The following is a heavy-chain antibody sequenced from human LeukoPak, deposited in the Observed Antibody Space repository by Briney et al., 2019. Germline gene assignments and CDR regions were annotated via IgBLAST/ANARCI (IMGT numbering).Heavy chain of an antibody. J-gene: IGHJ5*01. V-gene: IGHV4-39*01. CDR2: IYYSGDT. Sequence: PSETLSLTCTVSGGSISSSSYYWGWIRQPPGKGLEWIGSIYYSGDTYYNPSLTSRVTISVDTSKNQFSLKISSVTAADTAVYYCARQGSYGSGRRTWFDSWGQGTLVTVSS. CDR1: GGSISSSSYY. D-gene: IGHD3-10*01. CDR3: ARQGSYGSGRRTWFDS.